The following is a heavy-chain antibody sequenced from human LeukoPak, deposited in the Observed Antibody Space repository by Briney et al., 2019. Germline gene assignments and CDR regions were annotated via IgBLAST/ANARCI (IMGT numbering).Heavy chain of an antibody. V-gene: IGHV3-30*18. Sequence: PGGSLGLSCEASGFTFSSYGMHWVRQAPGKGLEWVAVISYDGSNKYYAESVKGRFTTSRDNSKHTLYLQMNSLRAEDTAVYYCAKYFRADSGNYYRSFDYWGQGALVTVSS. D-gene: IGHD1-26*01. CDR2: ISYDGSNK. J-gene: IGHJ4*02. CDR1: GFTFSSYG. CDR3: AKYFRADSGNYYRSFDY.